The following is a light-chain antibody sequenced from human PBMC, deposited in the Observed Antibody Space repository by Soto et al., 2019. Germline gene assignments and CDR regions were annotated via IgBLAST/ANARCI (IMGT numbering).Light chain of an antibody. CDR1: SSDVGGYNY. J-gene: IGLJ1*01. CDR3: SSFTTSSGLNDV. Sequence: QSVLTQPASVSGSPGQSITISCTGTSSDVGGYNYVSWYQQHPGKAPKLMIYEVSNRPSGVSNRFSGSKSGNTASLTISGLQAEDEADYYCSSFTTSSGLNDVFGTGTKVTVL. CDR2: EVS. V-gene: IGLV2-14*01.